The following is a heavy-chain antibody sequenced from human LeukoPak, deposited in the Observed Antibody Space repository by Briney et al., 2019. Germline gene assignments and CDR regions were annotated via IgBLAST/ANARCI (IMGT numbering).Heavy chain of an antibody. V-gene: IGHV3-74*01. CDR3: ACDRYYHPDY. CDR1: GLDLSGYW. J-gene: IGHJ4*02. Sequence: PGGSLRLSCAASGLDLSGYWMHWVRQAPGKGLVWVSRINSDGSSTTYANSVQGRFIISRDNAKNTLYLQMSSLRAEDTAVYYCACDRYYHPDYWGQGTLVTVSS. D-gene: IGHD2-21*01. CDR2: INSDGSST.